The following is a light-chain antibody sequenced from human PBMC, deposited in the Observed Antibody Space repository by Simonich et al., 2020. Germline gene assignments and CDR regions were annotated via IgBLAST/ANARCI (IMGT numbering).Light chain of an antibody. CDR2: GAS. J-gene: IGKJ4*01. CDR3: QQYNNWPLT. V-gene: IGKV3-15*01. Sequence: EIVMTQSPATLSVSPGERATLSCRASQSVSSNLAWYQQKPGQAPTLLNYGASTRATGIPARFSGSGSGTEFTLTISSLQSEDFAVYYCQQYNNWPLTFGGGTKVEIK. CDR1: QSVSSN.